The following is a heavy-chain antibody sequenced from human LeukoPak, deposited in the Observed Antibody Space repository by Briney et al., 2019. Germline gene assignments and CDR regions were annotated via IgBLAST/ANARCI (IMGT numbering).Heavy chain of an antibody. Sequence: SETLSLTCTVSGGSISSSSYYWSWIRQPPGKGLEWIGEINHSGSTNYNPSLKSRVTISVDTSKNQFSLKLSSVTAADTAVYYCARGFRGARELLFDYWGQGTLVTVSS. D-gene: IGHD1-26*01. CDR3: ARGFRGARELLFDY. V-gene: IGHV4-39*07. CDR2: INHSGST. CDR1: GGSISSSSYY. J-gene: IGHJ4*02.